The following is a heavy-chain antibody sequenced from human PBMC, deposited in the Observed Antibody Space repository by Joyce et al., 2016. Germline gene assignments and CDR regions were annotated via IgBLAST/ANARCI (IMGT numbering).Heavy chain of an antibody. CDR1: GDSISSSSYY. Sequence: QLQSHESGPGLVKPSETLSLTCSVSGDSISSSSYYWAWVRQSPGKGLEWIGQISQSWAAFYNPSLRSRVTMSVDTSKNQFSLELSTVTATDTAVYFCARRHPPVNKKSDYFFDNWGRGTLVTVSS. CDR2: ISQSWAA. D-gene: IGHD1/OR15-1a*01. V-gene: IGHV4-39*01. CDR3: ARRHPPVNKKSDYFFDN. J-gene: IGHJ4*02.